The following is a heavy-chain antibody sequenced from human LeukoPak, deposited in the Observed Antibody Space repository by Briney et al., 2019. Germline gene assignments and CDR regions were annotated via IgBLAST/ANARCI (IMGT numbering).Heavy chain of an antibody. CDR2: ISASGGST. D-gene: IGHD6-13*01. CDR3: AKRIATAGPYFDY. CDR1: GFTFSSYA. V-gene: IGHV3-23*01. J-gene: IGHJ4*02. Sequence: GGSLRLSCAASGFTFSSYAMSWVRQAPGMGLEWVSAISASGGSTYYTDSVKGRFTISRDSSKSTLYLQMNTLRAEDTAVYYCAKRIATAGPYFDYWGQGALVTVSS.